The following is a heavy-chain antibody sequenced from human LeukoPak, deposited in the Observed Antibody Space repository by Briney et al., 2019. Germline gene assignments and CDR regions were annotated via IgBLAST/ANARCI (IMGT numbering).Heavy chain of an antibody. CDR3: AREYYDILTGYSFDY. D-gene: IGHD3-9*01. CDR1: VYTFTGYY. Sequence: ASVKVSCKASVYTFTGYYMHWVRQAPGQGREGMGWINPNSGGTNYAQKFQGRVTMTRDTSISTAYMELSSLRSDDTAVYYCAREYYDILTGYSFDYWGQGTLVTVSS. V-gene: IGHV1-2*02. J-gene: IGHJ4*02. CDR2: INPNSGGT.